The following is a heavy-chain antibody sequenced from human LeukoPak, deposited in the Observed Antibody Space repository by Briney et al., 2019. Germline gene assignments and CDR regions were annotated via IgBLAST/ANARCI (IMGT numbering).Heavy chain of an antibody. CDR2: TYYRSKWYN. Sequence: PSQTLSLTCAISGDSVSSNSAAWNWIRQSPSRGLEWLGRTYYRSKWYNDYAVSVKSRITINPDTSKNQFSLQLNSVTPEDTAVYYYAREARARVAVAGRFDYWGQGTLVTVSS. CDR1: GDSVSSNSAA. V-gene: IGHV6-1*01. CDR3: AREARARVAVAGRFDY. D-gene: IGHD6-19*01. J-gene: IGHJ4*02.